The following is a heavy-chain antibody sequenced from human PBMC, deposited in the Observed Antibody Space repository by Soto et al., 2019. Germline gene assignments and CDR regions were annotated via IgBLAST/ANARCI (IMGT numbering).Heavy chain of an antibody. V-gene: IGHV3-30-3*01. D-gene: IGHD4-4*01. CDR1: GFSFNNNA. CDR2: ISYDGINK. J-gene: IGHJ5*02. CDR3: ARDVYPHSNPGWFYP. Sequence: QVQLVESGGGVVQPGRSLSLSCAASGFSFNNNAMHWVRQAPGKGLEWVAFISYDGINKYYGDSVKGPFTISRDNSKNTLYLYMNSLRGEDTAVDYGARDVYPHSNPGWFYPWGQGTLVVVAS.